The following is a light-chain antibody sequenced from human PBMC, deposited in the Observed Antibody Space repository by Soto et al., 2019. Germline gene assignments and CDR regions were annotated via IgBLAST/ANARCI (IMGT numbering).Light chain of an antibody. CDR1: KRVSRN. J-gene: IGKJ2*01. CDR3: QQRSTWPPYT. V-gene: IGKV3-11*01. Sequence: EIVLTQSPATLSLSPGERATLSCRAIKRVSRNLAWYQQKLGQAPRLLIYDASTRATGIPARFSGSGSGTDFTLTISSLEPEDFAVYYCQQRSTWPPYTFGQGTKLEIK. CDR2: DAS.